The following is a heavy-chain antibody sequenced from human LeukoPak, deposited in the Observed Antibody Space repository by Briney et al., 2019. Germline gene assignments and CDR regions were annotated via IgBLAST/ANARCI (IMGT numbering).Heavy chain of an antibody. J-gene: IGHJ4*02. D-gene: IGHD2-21*02. CDR3: AREAYCGADCYSGFDY. CDR2: IYDSGST. CDR1: GGSISSYY. V-gene: IGHV4-59*01. Sequence: SETLSLTCTVSGGSISSYYWSWIRQPPGKGLEWIGYIYDSGSTNYNPSLKSRVTISVDTSKNQFSLKLSSVTAADTAVYYCAREAYCGADCYSGFDYWGQGTLVTVSS.